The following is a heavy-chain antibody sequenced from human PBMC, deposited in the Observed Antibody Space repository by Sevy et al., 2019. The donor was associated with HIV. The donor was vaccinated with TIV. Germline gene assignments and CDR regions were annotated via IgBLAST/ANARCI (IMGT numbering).Heavy chain of an antibody. D-gene: IGHD3-22*01. V-gene: IGHV3-30-3*01. CDR2: ISNDGSNQ. CDR3: ARARLEDYYYDISGS. Sequence: QLGGSLRLSCAVAGFIFSDFTMHWVRQAPGKGLEWVAVISNDGSNQYYADSVKGRFTISRDNSKNTLYLQMNSLGAEDTAVYYCARARLEDYYYDISGSWGQGTLVTVSS. CDR1: GFIFSDFT. J-gene: IGHJ5*02.